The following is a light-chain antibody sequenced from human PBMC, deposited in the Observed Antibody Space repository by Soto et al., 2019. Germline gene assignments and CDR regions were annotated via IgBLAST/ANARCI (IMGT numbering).Light chain of an antibody. J-gene: IGLJ3*02. Sequence: QLVLTQPPSVSGAPGQRVTISCAGSSSHIGATYDIHWYQQLPGAAPRLLIYGNSNRPSGVPDRFAGSKSGTSASLAIIGLRVEDEGIYYCQAFDNSLSASGVFGGGTKVTVL. CDR1: SSHIGATYD. V-gene: IGLV1-40*01. CDR2: GNS. CDR3: QAFDNSLSASGV.